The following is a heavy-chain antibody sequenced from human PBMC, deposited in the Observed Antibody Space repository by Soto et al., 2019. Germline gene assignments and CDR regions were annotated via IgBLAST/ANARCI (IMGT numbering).Heavy chain of an antibody. Sequence: PGGSLRLSCAASGFTFSNAWMNWVRQAPGKGLEWVGRIKSKTDGGTTDYAAPVKGRFTISRDDSKNTLYLQMNSLKTEDTAVYYCTTESRYFDRLDEAFDIWGQGTMVTVS. CDR1: GFTFSNAW. D-gene: IGHD3-9*01. J-gene: IGHJ3*02. V-gene: IGHV3-15*07. CDR2: IKSKTDGGTT. CDR3: TTESRYFDRLDEAFDI.